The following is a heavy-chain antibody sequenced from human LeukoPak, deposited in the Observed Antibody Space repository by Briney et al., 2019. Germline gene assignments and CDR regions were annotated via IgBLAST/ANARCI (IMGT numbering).Heavy chain of an antibody. CDR3: ARVQKSRKSVASAVDC. J-gene: IGHJ4*02. V-gene: IGHV3-7*01. D-gene: IGHD5-12*01. Sequence: PGRSLRLSCAASGFTFSNYWMNSVSQAPGKGLEWVANIKQDGSEKKYVDSVKGRFTSSRDNAKNSLYLQMNSLRAEDTAVYYCARVQKSRKSVASAVDCWGQGTVVIVSS. CDR2: IKQDGSEK. CDR1: GFTFSNYW.